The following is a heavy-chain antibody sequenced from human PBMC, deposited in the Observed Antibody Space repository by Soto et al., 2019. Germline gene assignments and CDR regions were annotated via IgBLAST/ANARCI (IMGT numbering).Heavy chain of an antibody. CDR3: ARDIVATSYYYYGMDV. V-gene: IGHV3-30-3*01. D-gene: IGHD5-12*01. Sequence: GGSLRRSCAASGFTFSSYAMHWVRQAPGKGLEWVAVISYDGSNKYYAGSVKGRFTISRDNSKNTLYLQMNSLRAEDTAVYYCARDIVATSYYYYGMDVWGQGTTVTGSS. CDR1: GFTFSSYA. J-gene: IGHJ6*02. CDR2: ISYDGSNK.